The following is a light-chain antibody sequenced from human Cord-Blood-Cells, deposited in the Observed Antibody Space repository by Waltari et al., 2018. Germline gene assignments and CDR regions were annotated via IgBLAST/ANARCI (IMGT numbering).Light chain of an antibody. CDR2: DVS. CDR1: SSDVGGYNY. V-gene: IGLV2-14*01. CDR3: SSYTSSSTLV. Sequence: QSALTQPASVSGSPGQSLTISCTGTSSDVGGYNYVSWYQQHPGKAPKLMIYDVSNRPSGVSTRISGSKSGNTASLTISGLQAEDEADYYCSSYTSSSTLVFGGGTKLTVL. J-gene: IGLJ3*02.